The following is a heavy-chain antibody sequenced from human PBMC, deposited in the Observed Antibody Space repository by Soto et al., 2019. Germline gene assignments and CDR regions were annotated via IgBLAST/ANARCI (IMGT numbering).Heavy chain of an antibody. J-gene: IGHJ6*02. CDR2: INHSGST. CDR1: GWSFSGYY. V-gene: IGHV4-34*01. D-gene: IGHD3-3*01. CDR3: ARGLTIFGVVIIPPYYYYGMDV. Sequence: PXETLSLTCSVYGWSFSGYYWSWIRQPPGKGLEWIGEINHSGSTNYNPSLKSRVTISVDTSKNQFSLKLSSVTAADTAVYYCARGLTIFGVVIIPPYYYYGMDVWGQGTTVTVSS.